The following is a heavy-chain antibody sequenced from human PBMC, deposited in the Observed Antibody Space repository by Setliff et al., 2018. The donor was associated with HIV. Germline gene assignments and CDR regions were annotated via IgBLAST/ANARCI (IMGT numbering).Heavy chain of an antibody. CDR1: GFTFISYG. CDR3: ARDIAAGDNNNHETNYHYYGLDV. CDR2: ISGDGGST. V-gene: IGHV3-23*01. Sequence: GGSLRLSCAASGFTFISYGMSWVRQAPGKGLEWVSAISGDGGSTLYADSVNGRFTISRDNFKNSLYLVMTSLSRDDTAFYYCARDIAAGDNNNHETNYHYYGLDVWGQGTAVTVSS. J-gene: IGHJ6*02. D-gene: IGHD6-25*01.